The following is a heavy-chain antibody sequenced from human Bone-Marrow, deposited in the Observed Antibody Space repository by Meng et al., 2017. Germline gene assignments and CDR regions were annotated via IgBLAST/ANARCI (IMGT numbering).Heavy chain of an antibody. Sequence: GESLKISCAASGFTFSSYAMSWVRQAPGKGLEWVALISFDGTRGFYADSVKGRFTISRDNSENTLYLQMNSLRPGDTAVYYCATEGSCTSCYEGAGDFDYWGRGTLVTVSS. CDR3: ATEGSCTSCYEGAGDFDY. CDR2: ISFDGTRG. J-gene: IGHJ4*02. CDR1: GFTFSSYA. D-gene: IGHD2-2*01. V-gene: IGHV3-30*01.